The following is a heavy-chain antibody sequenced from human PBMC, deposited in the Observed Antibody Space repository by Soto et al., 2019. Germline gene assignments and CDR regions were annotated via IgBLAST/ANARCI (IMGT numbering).Heavy chain of an antibody. V-gene: IGHV3-21*01. CDR2: ISSSSSYI. D-gene: IGHD3-22*01. Sequence: EVQLVESGGGLVKPEGSLRLSCAASGFTFSSYSMNWVRQAPGKGLEWVSSISSSSSYIYYADSVKGRFTISRDNAKNSLYLQMNSLRAEDTAVYYCATEKHYFDTGGYYYWGQGTLVTVSS. J-gene: IGHJ4*02. CDR1: GFTFSSYS. CDR3: ATEKHYFDTGGYYY.